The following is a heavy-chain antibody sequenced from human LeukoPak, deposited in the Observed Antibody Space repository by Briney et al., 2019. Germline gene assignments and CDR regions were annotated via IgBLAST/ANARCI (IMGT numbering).Heavy chain of an antibody. V-gene: IGHV3-23*01. CDR3: AKARGFCSGGSCYNPFDP. Sequence: GGSRRLSCAASGFSFDDSDMSWVRQAPGKWLEWVPSITSRGDSTSYAGSVKGRFTISRDYSKNTLYVQMNSLRAEDTAVYYCAKARGFCSGGSCYNPFDPWGQGTLVTVSS. CDR2: ITSRGDST. D-gene: IGHD2-15*01. J-gene: IGHJ5*02. CDR1: GFSFDDSD.